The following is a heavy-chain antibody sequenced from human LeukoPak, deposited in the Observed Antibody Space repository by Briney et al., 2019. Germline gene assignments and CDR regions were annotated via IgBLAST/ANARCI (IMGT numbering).Heavy chain of an antibody. CDR1: GFTFDDYG. D-gene: IGHD6-19*01. V-gene: IGHV3-20*04. CDR2: INWDGGST. Sequence: GGSLRLSCAASGFTFDDYGMSWARQAPGKGLEWVSDINWDGGSTGYADSVKGRFTISRDNAKNFLYLQMNSLRAEDTALYYCARTVSSAGWSDDAFDIWGQGTMVTVSS. J-gene: IGHJ3*02. CDR3: ARTVSSAGWSDDAFDI.